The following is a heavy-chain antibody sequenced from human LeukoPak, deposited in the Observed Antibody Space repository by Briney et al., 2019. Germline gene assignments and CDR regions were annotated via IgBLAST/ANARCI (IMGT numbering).Heavy chain of an antibody. J-gene: IGHJ4*02. CDR3: ARVGYDSSGYYYLFDY. CDR1: GFTFSSYE. Sequence: GGSLRLSCAASGFTFSSYEMNWVRQAPGKGLEWVSYISSSGSTIYYADSVKGRFTISRDNAKNSLYLQMNSLRAEDTAVYYCARVGYDSSGYYYLFDYWGQGTLVTVSS. D-gene: IGHD3-22*01. CDR2: ISSSGSTI. V-gene: IGHV3-48*03.